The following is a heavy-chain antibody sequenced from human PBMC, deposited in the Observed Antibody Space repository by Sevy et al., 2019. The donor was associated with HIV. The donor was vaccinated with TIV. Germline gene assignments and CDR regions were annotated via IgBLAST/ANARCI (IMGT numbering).Heavy chain of an antibody. V-gene: IGHV1-69*13. D-gene: IGHD3-10*01. CDR3: ARDKYYYVSGSFDY. J-gene: IGHJ4*01. CDR1: GGIFRSNA. Sequence: ASVKVSCKASGGIFRSNAISWVRQAPGQGLEWMGGIIAVFGTTNYAQKFQGRVTVSADESRSTAYMELSSLGSEETAVYYCARDKYYYVSGSFDYWGQGTQVTVSS. CDR2: IIAVFGTT.